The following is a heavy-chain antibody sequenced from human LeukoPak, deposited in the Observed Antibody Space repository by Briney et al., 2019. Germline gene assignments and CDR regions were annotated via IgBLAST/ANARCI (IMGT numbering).Heavy chain of an antibody. CDR2: INPNSGGT. Sequence: GASVKVSCKASGYTFTGYYMHWVRQAPGQGLEWMGWINPNSGGTNYAQKFQGRVTMTRDTSISTAYMELSRLRSDDTAVYYCARDGVVVAPFYYYYGMDFWGQGTTVTVSS. CDR1: GYTFTGYY. V-gene: IGHV1-2*02. J-gene: IGHJ6*02. D-gene: IGHD2-15*01. CDR3: ARDGVVVAPFYYYYGMDF.